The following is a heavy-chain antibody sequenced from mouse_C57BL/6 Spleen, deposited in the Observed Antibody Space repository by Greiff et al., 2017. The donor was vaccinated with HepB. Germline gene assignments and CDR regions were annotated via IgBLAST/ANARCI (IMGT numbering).Heavy chain of an antibody. J-gene: IGHJ2*01. CDR1: GYTFTSYW. CDR2: IDPSDSYT. Sequence: QVQLQQPGAELVMPGASVKLSCKASGYTFTSYWMHWVKQRPGQGLEWIGEIDPSDSYTNYNQKFKGKSTLTVDKSSSTAYMQLSSLTSEDSAVYYCARLGYYGFYFDYWGQGTTLTVSS. V-gene: IGHV1-69*01. D-gene: IGHD1-1*01. CDR3: ARLGYYGFYFDY.